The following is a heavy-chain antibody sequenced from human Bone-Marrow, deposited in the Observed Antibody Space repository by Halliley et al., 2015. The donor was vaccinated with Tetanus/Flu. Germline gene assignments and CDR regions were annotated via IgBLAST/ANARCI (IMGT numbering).Heavy chain of an antibody. J-gene: IGHJ4*02. D-gene: IGHD1-7*01. CDR3: ARVGRRDGPNYFY. Sequence: EWIGYIYDSGNHNHNPPLESRVTISVDTSKNQFSLKLTSVTAADTAVYYCARVGRRDGPNYFYWGQGTLVPVSS. CDR2: IYDSGNH. V-gene: IGHV4-59*01.